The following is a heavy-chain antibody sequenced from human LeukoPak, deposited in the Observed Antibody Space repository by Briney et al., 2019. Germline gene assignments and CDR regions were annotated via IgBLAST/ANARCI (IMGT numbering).Heavy chain of an antibody. Sequence: ASVKVSCKASGYTFTGYYMHWVRQAPGQGLEWMGWINPISGGTNYAQKFQGRVTMTRDTSISTAYMELSRLRSDDTAVYYCARDPEYYDSSGYFGYWGQGTLVTVSS. V-gene: IGHV1-2*02. CDR2: INPISGGT. D-gene: IGHD3-22*01. J-gene: IGHJ4*02. CDR3: ARDPEYYDSSGYFGY. CDR1: GYTFTGYY.